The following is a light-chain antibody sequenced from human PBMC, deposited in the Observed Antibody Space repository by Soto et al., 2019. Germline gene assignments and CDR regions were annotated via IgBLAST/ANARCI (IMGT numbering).Light chain of an antibody. CDR1: QSVTSNY. Sequence: MVMTQSPPTLSVSPVKRDTLSCSTSQSVTSNYLAWYQQKPGQAPRLLVYGASSRATGISDRFSGSGSGTDFTLAISCLEPGGFAVSYCQHYWSPPGTFGQGTRLEIK. V-gene: IGKV3-20*01. CDR3: QHYWSPPGT. CDR2: GAS. J-gene: IGKJ5*01.